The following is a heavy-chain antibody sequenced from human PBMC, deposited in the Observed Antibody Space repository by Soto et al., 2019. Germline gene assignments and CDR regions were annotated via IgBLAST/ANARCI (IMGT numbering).Heavy chain of an antibody. D-gene: IGHD2-15*01. CDR3: ARGGLGSGGSREDYYYMDV. CDR2: INHSGST. CDR1: GGSFSGYY. Sequence: SETLSLTCAVYGGSFSGYYWSWIRQPPGKGLEWIGEINHSGSTNYNPSLKSRVTISVDTSKNQFSLKLSSVTAADTAVYYCARGGLGSGGSREDYYYMDVWGKGTTVTVSS. V-gene: IGHV4-34*01. J-gene: IGHJ6*03.